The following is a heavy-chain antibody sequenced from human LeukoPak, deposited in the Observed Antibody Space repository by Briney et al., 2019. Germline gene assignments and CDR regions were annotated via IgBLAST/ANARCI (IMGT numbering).Heavy chain of an antibody. Sequence: GASVKVSCKASGYTFTSYGISWVRQAPGQGLEWMGWISAYNGNTNYAQKLQGRVTMTTDTSASTAYMELSSLRSEDTAVYYCARGYPPHDIRRVYFDYWGQGTLVTVSS. J-gene: IGHJ4*02. CDR3: ARGYPPHDIRRVYFDY. CDR1: GYTFTSYG. CDR2: ISAYNGNT. D-gene: IGHD2-8*01. V-gene: IGHV1-18*01.